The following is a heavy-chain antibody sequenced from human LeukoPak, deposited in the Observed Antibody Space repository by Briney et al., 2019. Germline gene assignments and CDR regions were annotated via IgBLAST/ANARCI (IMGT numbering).Heavy chain of an antibody. J-gene: IGHJ4*02. CDR2: ISSSGSTI. CDR3: ARLEYYYVSGNYYKLFDY. Sequence: PGGSLRLSCAASGFTSSSHNMNWVRQAPGKGLEWVSDISSSGSTIYFADSVKGRFTISRDNAKNSLYLQMNSLRDEDTAVYYCARLEYYYVSGNYYKLFDYWGQGTLVTVCS. CDR1: GFTSSSHN. V-gene: IGHV3-48*02. D-gene: IGHD3-10*01.